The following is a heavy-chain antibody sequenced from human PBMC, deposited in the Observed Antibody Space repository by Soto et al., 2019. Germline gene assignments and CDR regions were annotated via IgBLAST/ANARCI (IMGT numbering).Heavy chain of an antibody. D-gene: IGHD3-3*01. CDR2: INHSGST. Sequence: ERLARSGAAYGGSFSGYYWSGIRQPPGKGLEWIGGINHSGSTNYNPSLKSRVTISVDTSKSQFSLKLSSVTAADTAVYYCARITIFGVVQPGDPPLGYYYGMDVWGQGTTVTVYS. CDR1: GGSFSGYY. V-gene: IGHV4-34*01. J-gene: IGHJ6*02. CDR3: ARITIFGVVQPGDPPLGYYYGMDV.